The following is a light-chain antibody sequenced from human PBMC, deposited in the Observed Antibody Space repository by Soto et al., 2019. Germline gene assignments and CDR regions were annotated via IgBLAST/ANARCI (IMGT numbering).Light chain of an antibody. CDR2: RAS. Sequence: DIQMTQSPSTLSASVGDRVTITCRASQSIDIWLAWYQQRPGKAPKLLIYRASTLESGAASRFSGSGSGTEFTITSSSLQRDDFAPYLCQQDSHYYPFGQGTKLEI. J-gene: IGKJ2*01. CDR3: QQDSHYYP. CDR1: QSIDIW. V-gene: IGKV1-5*03.